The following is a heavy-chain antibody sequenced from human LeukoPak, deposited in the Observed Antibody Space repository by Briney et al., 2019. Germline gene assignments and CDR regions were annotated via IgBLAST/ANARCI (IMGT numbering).Heavy chain of an antibody. CDR3: ASPTGNLGYCSSTSCYESAFDI. J-gene: IGHJ3*02. V-gene: IGHV3-30*04. CDR1: GFTFSSYA. D-gene: IGHD2-2*01. Sequence: PGRSLRLSCAASGFTFSSYAMHWVRQAPGKGLEWVAVISYGGSNKYYADSVKGRFTISRENSKNTLYLQMNSLRAEDTAVYYCASPTGNLGYCSSTSCYESAFDIWGQGTMVTVSS. CDR2: ISYGGSNK.